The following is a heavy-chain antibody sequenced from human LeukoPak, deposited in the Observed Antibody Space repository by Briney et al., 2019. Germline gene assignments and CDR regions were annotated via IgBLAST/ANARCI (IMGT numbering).Heavy chain of an antibody. J-gene: IGHJ3*02. V-gene: IGHV3-21*01. CDR3: ATQRDGYSHDAFDI. D-gene: IGHD5-24*01. CDR1: GFTYSSYS. Sequence: RPGGSLRLXCAASGFTYSSYSMNWVRRAPGKGLESVSSISSSSSYIYYADSVKGRFTISRDNAKNSLYLQMNSLRAEDTAVYYCATQRDGYSHDAFDIWGQGTMVTVSS. CDR2: ISSSSSYI.